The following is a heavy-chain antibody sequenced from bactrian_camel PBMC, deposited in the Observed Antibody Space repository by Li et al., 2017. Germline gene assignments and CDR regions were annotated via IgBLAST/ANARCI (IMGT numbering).Heavy chain of an antibody. V-gene: IGHV3S55*01. CDR1: AHTYNGYA. D-gene: IGHD2*01. CDR3: AREDAGYWSWAQFGY. Sequence: HVQLVESGGGSVQAGGSLRLSCSASAHTYNGYALGWFRQAPGREREGVAAIDSEGRTIYADSVKGRFTISRDNSKNTLYLQLISLKIEDTAMYYCAREDAGYWSWAQFGYWGQGTQVTVS. J-gene: IGHJ6*01. CDR2: IDSEGRT.